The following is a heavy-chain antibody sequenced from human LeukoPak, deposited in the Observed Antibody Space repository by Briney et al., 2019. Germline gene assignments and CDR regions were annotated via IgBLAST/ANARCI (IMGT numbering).Heavy chain of an antibody. CDR3: ARDLLESSGYGLTQ. J-gene: IGHJ4*02. Sequence: ASVKVSCKASGYTFTSYYIHWVRQAPGQGLEWMGWINPNNGGTYFAPKFEGRVTVTRDTSVSTAYVEVTTLRSDDTAVYYCARDLLESSGYGLTQWGQGTLVTVSS. CDR2: INPNNGGT. D-gene: IGHD5-12*01. V-gene: IGHV1-2*02. CDR1: GYTFTSYY.